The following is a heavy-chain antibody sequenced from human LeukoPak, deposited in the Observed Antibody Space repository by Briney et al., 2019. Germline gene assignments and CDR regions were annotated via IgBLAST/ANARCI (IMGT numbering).Heavy chain of an antibody. CDR1: GFSVSTSGVG. J-gene: IGHJ4*02. Sequence: ESGPTLVNPTQTLTLTCTFSGFSVSTSGVGVGWIRQPPGKALEWLALIYWDDDKRYSPSLKSRLTITKDTSKNQVVLTITNMDPVDTATYYCARYAKGGVVTAMGVNYWGQGSLVTVSS. D-gene: IGHD2-21*02. V-gene: IGHV2-5*02. CDR3: ARYAKGGVVTAMGVNY. CDR2: IYWDDDK.